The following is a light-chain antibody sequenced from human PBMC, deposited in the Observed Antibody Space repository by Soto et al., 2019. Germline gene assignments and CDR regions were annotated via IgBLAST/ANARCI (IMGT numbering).Light chain of an antibody. J-gene: IGKJ4*01. V-gene: IGKV1-5*03. CDR3: KQVNVYPST. CDR1: QTISSW. Sequence: HMTESQSTRSASGRDRVSITVRASQTISSWLAWFQQRPGRAPKFLIYKASSLKNGVPLRFSGSGSGTDFTLTIRSLQPEDFATYYCKQVNVYPSTFGGGTKVDIK. CDR2: KAS.